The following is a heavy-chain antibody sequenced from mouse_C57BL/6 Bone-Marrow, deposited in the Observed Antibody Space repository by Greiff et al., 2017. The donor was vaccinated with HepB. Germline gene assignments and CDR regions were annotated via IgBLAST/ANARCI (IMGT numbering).Heavy chain of an antibody. CDR3: ATDYYGSSYGGYAMDY. Sequence: QVQLQQPGAELVKPGASVKMSCKASGYTFTSYWITWVKQRPGQGLEWIGDIYPGSGSTNYNEKFKSKATLTVDTSSSTAYMQLSSLTSEDSAVYYCATDYYGSSYGGYAMDYWCQGTSVTVSS. CDR1: GYTFTSYW. D-gene: IGHD1-1*01. J-gene: IGHJ4*01. CDR2: IYPGSGST. V-gene: IGHV1-55*01.